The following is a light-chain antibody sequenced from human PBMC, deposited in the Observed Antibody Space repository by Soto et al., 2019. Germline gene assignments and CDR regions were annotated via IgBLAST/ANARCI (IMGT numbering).Light chain of an antibody. CDR2: DVT. V-gene: IGLV2-11*01. Sequence: QSALTQPRSVSGSPGQSVTISCTGTTSDVGGYDYVSWYLQHPGKAPKLIISDVTKRPSGVPDRFSGSRSGNTASLTISGLQAEDEAHYYCSSYTSRNDFVVFGGGTKLTVL. CDR1: TSDVGGYDY. CDR3: SSYTSRNDFVV. J-gene: IGLJ2*01.